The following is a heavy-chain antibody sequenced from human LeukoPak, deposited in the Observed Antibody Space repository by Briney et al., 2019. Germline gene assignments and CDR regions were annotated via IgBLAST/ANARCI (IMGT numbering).Heavy chain of an antibody. J-gene: IGHJ4*02. CDR1: GFTFSSHG. V-gene: IGHV3-33*06. D-gene: IGHD3-16*01. Sequence: GKSLRLSCAASGFTFSSHGMHWVRQAPGKGLEWVAIIWSDGSNKYYADSVKGRFTISRDDSKKTLFLQMNSLRVEDTAIYYCAKAVRTIGIDYWGQGTLVTVSS. CDR2: IWSDGSNK. CDR3: AKAVRTIGIDY.